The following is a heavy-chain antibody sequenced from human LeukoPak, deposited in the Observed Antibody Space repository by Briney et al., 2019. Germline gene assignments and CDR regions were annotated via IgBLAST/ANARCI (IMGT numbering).Heavy chain of an antibody. J-gene: IGHJ5*01. Sequence: GGSLRLSCAASGFTFSSYWMSWVRQAPGKGLEWVANIKEDGSEKIYVDSLNGRFTISRDNANNSLYLQMNSLRAEDTAVYYCARDCVIVGAPCYDSWGQGTLVTVSS. CDR2: IKEDGSEK. CDR1: GFTFSSYW. CDR3: ARDCVIVGAPCYDS. D-gene: IGHD1-26*01. V-gene: IGHV3-7*04.